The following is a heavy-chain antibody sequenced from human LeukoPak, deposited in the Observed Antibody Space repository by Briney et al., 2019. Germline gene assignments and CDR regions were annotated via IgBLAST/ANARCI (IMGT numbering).Heavy chain of an antibody. Sequence: SETLSLTCTVSGGSISSSSYYWGWIRQPPGKGLEWIGSIYYSGSTYYNPSLKSRVTISVDTSKNQFSLKLSSVTAADTAVYYCARRSTRLATARGAFDIWGQGTMVTVSS. D-gene: IGHD2-2*01. CDR3: ARRSTRLATARGAFDI. CDR2: IYYSGST. CDR1: GGSISSSSYY. J-gene: IGHJ3*02. V-gene: IGHV4-39*01.